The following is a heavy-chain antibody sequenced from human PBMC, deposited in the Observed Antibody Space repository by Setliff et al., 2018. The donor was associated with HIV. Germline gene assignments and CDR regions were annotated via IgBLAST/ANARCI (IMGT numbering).Heavy chain of an antibody. CDR3: ARGTINNYFDY. CDR2: IIPIFGTA. CDR1: GGTFSSYA. D-gene: IGHD2-21*01. J-gene: IGHJ4*02. V-gene: IGHV1-69*05. Sequence: SVKVSCKASGGTFSSYAISWVRQAPGQGLEWMGGIIPIFGTANYAQKFQGRVTMTTDTFTNTAYMELRSLRSDDTAVYYCARGTINNYFDYWGQGTLVTVSS.